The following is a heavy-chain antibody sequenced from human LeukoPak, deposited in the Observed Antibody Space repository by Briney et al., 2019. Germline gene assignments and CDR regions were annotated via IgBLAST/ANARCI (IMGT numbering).Heavy chain of an antibody. CDR2: ISGDGVST. CDR1: GLPIADFA. J-gene: IGHJ4*02. CDR3: ARESGKFDY. Sequence: GGSLRLSCVASGLPIADFAMHWARQAPGKGLEWVSLISGDGVSTFYADSVKGRFSISRDNSKNSLSLEMDSLRTEDTAMYYCARESGKFDYWGQGTLVAVSS. V-gene: IGHV3-43*02.